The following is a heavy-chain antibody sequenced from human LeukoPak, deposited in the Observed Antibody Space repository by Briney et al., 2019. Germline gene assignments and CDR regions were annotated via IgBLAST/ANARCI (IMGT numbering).Heavy chain of an antibody. Sequence: SETLSLTCAVYGGSFSGYYWSWIRQPPGKGLEWIGEINHSGSTNYNPSLKSRVTMSVDTSKKQFSLKLSSVTAADTAVYYCARHGGWLQNWFDPWGQGTLVTVSS. CDR3: ARHGGWLQNWFDP. V-gene: IGHV4-34*01. D-gene: IGHD5-24*01. J-gene: IGHJ5*02. CDR1: GGSFSGYY. CDR2: INHSGST.